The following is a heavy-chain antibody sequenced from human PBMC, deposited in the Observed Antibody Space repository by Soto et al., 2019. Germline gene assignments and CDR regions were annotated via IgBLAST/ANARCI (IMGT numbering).Heavy chain of an antibody. D-gene: IGHD3-10*01. V-gene: IGHV3-33*01. J-gene: IGHJ4*02. CDR2: IWYDGSNK. Sequence: GGSLRLSCAASGFTFSSYGMHWVRQAPGKGLEWVAVIWYDGSNKYYADSVKGRFTISRDNSKNTLYLQMNSLRAEDTAVYYCASVYYYGSGSYYDYWGQGTLVTVSS. CDR1: GFTFSSYG. CDR3: ASVYYYGSGSYYDY.